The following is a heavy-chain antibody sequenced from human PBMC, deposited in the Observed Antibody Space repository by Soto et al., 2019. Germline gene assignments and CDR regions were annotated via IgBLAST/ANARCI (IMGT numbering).Heavy chain of an antibody. CDR1: GFTFDDYA. V-gene: IGHV3-9*01. CDR3: ARGYNYDRSGNPDY. D-gene: IGHD3-22*01. Sequence: GGSLRLSCAASGFTFDDYAMHWVRQAPGKGLEWVSGINWNSGSIGYADSVKGRFTISRDNAKNSLYLQMNSLRTEDTALYYCARGYNYDRSGNPDYWGQGTLVTVSS. CDR2: INWNSGSI. J-gene: IGHJ4*02.